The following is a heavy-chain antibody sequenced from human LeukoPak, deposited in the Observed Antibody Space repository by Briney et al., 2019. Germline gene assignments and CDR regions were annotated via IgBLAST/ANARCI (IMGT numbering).Heavy chain of an antibody. Sequence: SETLSLTCSVSGGSISSCSWTWVRQPPGKGLEWIGFIDYSGSSNYNPSLKSRVTISADPSTNHFSLNLTSVTAADTAVYFCAGIVLKEAAQFDFWGQGTLVTVSS. V-gene: IGHV4-59*13. CDR2: IDYSGSS. J-gene: IGHJ4*02. D-gene: IGHD2-8*01. CDR1: GGSISSCS. CDR3: AGIVLKEAAQFDF.